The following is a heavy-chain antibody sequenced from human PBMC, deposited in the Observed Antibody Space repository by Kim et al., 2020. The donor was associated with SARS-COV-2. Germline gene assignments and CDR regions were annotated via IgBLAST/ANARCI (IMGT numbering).Heavy chain of an antibody. V-gene: IGHV3-23*01. CDR1: GFTFTDYA. J-gene: IGHJ4*02. Sequence: GSLRLSCVASGFTFTDYALSWVRQAPGKGLEWVSAISGSGRTTYSADSVRGRFTISRDTSKNTVYLQMNSLRAEDTAMYYCARFDDSNGYYQYYFDYWGQGTLVTVSS. CDR2: ISGSGRTT. D-gene: IGHD3-22*01. CDR3: ARFDDSNGYYQYYFDY.